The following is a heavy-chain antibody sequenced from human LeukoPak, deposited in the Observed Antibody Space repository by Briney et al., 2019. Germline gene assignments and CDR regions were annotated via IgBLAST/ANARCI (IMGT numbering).Heavy chain of an antibody. CDR2: ISSSSSYI. J-gene: IGHJ4*02. Sequence: PGGSLRLSCAASGFTFSSYSMNWVRQAPGKRLEWVSSISSSSSYIYYADSVKGRFTISRDNAKNSLYLQMNSLRAEDTAVYYCARVTEAPYYFDYWGQGTLVTVSS. CDR3: ARVTEAPYYFDY. CDR1: GFTFSSYS. V-gene: IGHV3-21*01.